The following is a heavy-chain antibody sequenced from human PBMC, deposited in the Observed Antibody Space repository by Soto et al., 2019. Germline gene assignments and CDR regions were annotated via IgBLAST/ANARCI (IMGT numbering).Heavy chain of an antibody. J-gene: IGHJ4*02. CDR2: VGPSGAST. Sequence: VGSLRLSCASSGSMFGQYAMSWVRLAPGKGLEWVSVVGPSGASTFYADSVRGRFTISRDNSENTLYLQMNSLRAADTALYFCARSYYYDSTGYYRTFEHLGPGTLVNLSS. D-gene: IGHD3-22*01. CDR3: ARSYYYDSTGYYRTFEH. CDR1: GSMFGQYA. V-gene: IGHV3-23*01.